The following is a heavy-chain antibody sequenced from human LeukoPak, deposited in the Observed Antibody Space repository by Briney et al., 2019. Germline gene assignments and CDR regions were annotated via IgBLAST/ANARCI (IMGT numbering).Heavy chain of an antibody. CDR3: AKDRSGSYYRFDY. J-gene: IGHJ4*02. CDR2: TRYDGSNK. V-gene: IGHV3-30*02. Sequence: PGGSLRLSCAASGFTFSSYGMHWVRQAPGKGLEWVAFTRYDGSNKYYADSVKGRFTISRDNSKNTLYLQMNSLRAEDTAVYYCAKDRSGSYYRFDYWGQGTLVTVSS. D-gene: IGHD1-26*01. CDR1: GFTFSSYG.